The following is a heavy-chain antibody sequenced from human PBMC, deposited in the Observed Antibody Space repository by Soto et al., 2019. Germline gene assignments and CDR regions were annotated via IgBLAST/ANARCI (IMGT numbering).Heavy chain of an antibody. CDR1: GFTFSNYT. CDR3: AKDYTATSKGYFGY. D-gene: IGHD1-26*01. V-gene: IGHV3-23*01. J-gene: IGHJ4*02. Sequence: GSLRLSCAASGFTFSNYTMNWVRQAPGKVLEWVSGITGSGGTTFYADSVKGRFTISRDNSKSTVYLQMNSVRADDTAVYYCAKDYTATSKGYFGYWRQGALVTVSS. CDR2: ITGSGGTT.